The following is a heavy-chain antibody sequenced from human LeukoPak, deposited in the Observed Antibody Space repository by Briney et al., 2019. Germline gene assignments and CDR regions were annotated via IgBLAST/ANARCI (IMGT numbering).Heavy chain of an antibody. CDR3: ARVHGITRVMDASDM. CDR2: INPSGGST. D-gene: IGHD3-10*01. J-gene: IGHJ3*02. Sequence: ASVKVSCKASGYTFTSYYIHWVRQAPGQGLEWMGIINPSGGSTSYAQKFQGRVTMTRDTSTSTVYMELSSLRSEDTAVYYCARVHGITRVMDASDMWGQGTTVTVSS. CDR1: GYTFTSYY. V-gene: IGHV1-46*01.